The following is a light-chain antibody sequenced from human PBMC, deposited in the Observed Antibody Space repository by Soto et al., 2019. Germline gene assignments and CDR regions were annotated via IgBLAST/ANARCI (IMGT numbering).Light chain of an antibody. Sequence: DVVMTQSPLSLPVTLGQPASISCRSSHSLVYSDGIAYLTWFQQRPGQSPRRLIYKVSYRDSGVPDRCSGSGSGTDFTLRSSRVEAEDVGVYYCMQGTHWPPYTFGQGTKLEIK. J-gene: IGKJ2*01. CDR1: HSLVYSDGIAY. CDR2: KVS. CDR3: MQGTHWPPYT. V-gene: IGKV2-30*01.